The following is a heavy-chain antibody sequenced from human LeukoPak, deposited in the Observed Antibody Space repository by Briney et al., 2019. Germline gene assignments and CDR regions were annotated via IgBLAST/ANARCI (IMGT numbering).Heavy chain of an antibody. J-gene: IGHJ6*03. V-gene: IGHV4-59*01. CDR1: GGSISSYY. D-gene: IGHD6-13*01. CDR3: ARAKQGYSSSWYYYYYYMDV. Sequence: SETLSLTCTVSGGSISSYYWSWIRQPPGKGLEWIGYIYYSGSTNYNPSLKSRVTISVDTSKNQFSLKLSSVTAADTAVYYCARAKQGYSSSWYYYYYYMDVWGKGTTVTISS. CDR2: IYYSGST.